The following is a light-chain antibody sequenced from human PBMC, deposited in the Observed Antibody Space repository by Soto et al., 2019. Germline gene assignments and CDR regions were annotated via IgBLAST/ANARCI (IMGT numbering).Light chain of an antibody. CDR2: AVS. CDR1: QSVSSSY. J-gene: IGKJ4*01. CDR3: QQRSNWPST. Sequence: PGERVTLSCRASQSVSSSYLIWDQQKPGQAPRLLIYAVSTRATSIPARFSGSGSGTDFTLTISSLEPEDFAVYYCQQRSNWPSTFGGGTKVEIK. V-gene: IGKV3D-20*02.